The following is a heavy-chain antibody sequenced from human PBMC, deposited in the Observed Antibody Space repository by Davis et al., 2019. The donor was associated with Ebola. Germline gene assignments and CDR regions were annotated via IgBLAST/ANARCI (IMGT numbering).Heavy chain of an antibody. CDR1: GFRFSGYW. D-gene: IGHD6-13*01. V-gene: IGHV3-74*01. CDR2: IDGDGRST. Sequence: HTGGSLRLSCAASGFRFSGYWMYWVRQVPGKGLVWVSRIDGDGRSTNFADSVKGRFTISRDNSKNTLYLQMNSLRAEDTAVYYCAKLEQLGYWGQGTLVTVSS. J-gene: IGHJ4*02. CDR3: AKLEQLGY.